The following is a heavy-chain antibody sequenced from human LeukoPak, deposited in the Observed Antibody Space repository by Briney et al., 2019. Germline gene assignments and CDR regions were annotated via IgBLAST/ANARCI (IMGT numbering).Heavy chain of an antibody. J-gene: IGHJ4*02. Sequence: ASVKVSCKASGYTFTNYAMNWVRQAPGQGLEWMGWINTNTGNPTYAQDFTGRFVFSLDTSVSSAYLQISSLKAEDTAVYYCAKGYTDYVGGGPFIYWGQGTLVTVSS. V-gene: IGHV7-4-1*02. CDR3: AKGYTDYVGGGPFIY. CDR2: INTNTGNP. D-gene: IGHD4-17*01. CDR1: GYTFTNYA.